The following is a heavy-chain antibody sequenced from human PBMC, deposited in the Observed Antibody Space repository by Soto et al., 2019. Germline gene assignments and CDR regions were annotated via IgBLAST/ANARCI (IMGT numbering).Heavy chain of an antibody. Sequence: QVQLVESGGGVVQPGRSLRLSCAASGFTFSSYAMHWVRQAPGKGLEWVAVISYDGSNKYYADSVKGRFTISRDNSKDMLYLQMNSLRAEDTAVYYCASAYRPYSSGWYIDPWGQGTLVTVSS. CDR3: ASAYRPYSSGWYIDP. J-gene: IGHJ5*02. CDR1: GFTFSSYA. CDR2: ISYDGSNK. D-gene: IGHD6-19*01. V-gene: IGHV3-30-3*01.